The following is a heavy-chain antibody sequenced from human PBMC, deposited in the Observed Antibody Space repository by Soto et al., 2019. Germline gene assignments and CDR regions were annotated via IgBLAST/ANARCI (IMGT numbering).Heavy chain of an antibody. J-gene: IGHJ3*02. CDR3: AREISVATISLAFDI. CDR1: GFTFSSYG. D-gene: IGHD5-12*01. Sequence: PGGSLRLSCAASGFTFSSYGMHWVRQAPGKGLEWVAVIWYDGSNKYYADSVKGRFTISRDNSKNTLYLQMNSLRAEDTAVYYCAREISVATISLAFDIWGQGTMVTVSS. V-gene: IGHV3-33*01. CDR2: IWYDGSNK.